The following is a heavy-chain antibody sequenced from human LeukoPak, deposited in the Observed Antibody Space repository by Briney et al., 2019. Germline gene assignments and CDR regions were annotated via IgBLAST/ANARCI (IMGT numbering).Heavy chain of an antibody. Sequence: ASVKVSCKTSGYTFTAYHMHWVRQAPGQGLEFMGWIYPPTGGTILAEKFQGRVTMTRDTFITTAYMELSGLNFDDTAVYYCVRENWYYDHWGQGTLVTVSS. V-gene: IGHV1-2*02. J-gene: IGHJ4*02. CDR1: GYTFTAYH. CDR3: VRENWYYDH. D-gene: IGHD3-16*01. CDR2: IYPPTGGT.